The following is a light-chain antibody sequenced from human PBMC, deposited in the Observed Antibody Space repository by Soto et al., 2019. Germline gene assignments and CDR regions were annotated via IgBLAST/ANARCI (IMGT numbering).Light chain of an antibody. CDR1: SSNIGAGYD. CDR3: QSYDNSLRGEVV. CDR2: ANS. Sequence: QSVLTQPPSVSGAPGQRVTISCTGSSSNIGAGYDVHWYQQRPGTAPRLLIYANSDLPSGVPDRFSGSKSGTSASLAITGLQAEDEADYYCQSYDNSLRGEVVLGGGTKLTVL. V-gene: IGLV1-40*01. J-gene: IGLJ2*01.